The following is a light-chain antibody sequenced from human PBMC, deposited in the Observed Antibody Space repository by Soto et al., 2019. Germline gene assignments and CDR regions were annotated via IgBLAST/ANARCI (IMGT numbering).Light chain of an antibody. CDR1: QSVSSNY. CDR3: QQYGYSPIT. Sequence: SAGTLSLSPCEIATLSCGAGQSVSSNYLAWYQQKPGQAPRLVIYAASSRATGVPDRFSGSGSGTDFTLTINRLQPEDFVVYYCQQYGYSPITFGQGTRLDIK. CDR2: AAS. J-gene: IGKJ5*01. V-gene: IGKV3-20*01.